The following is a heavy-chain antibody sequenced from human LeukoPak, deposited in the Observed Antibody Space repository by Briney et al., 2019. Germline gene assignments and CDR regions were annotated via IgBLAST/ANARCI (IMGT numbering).Heavy chain of an antibody. J-gene: IGHJ4*02. CDR3: AMGLWFGEYLFDY. CDR1: GFTFSSYA. V-gene: IGHV3-23*01. Sequence: GGSLRLSCAASGFTFSSYAMSWVRQAPGKGVEWVSAMRCSCGSTYYADSVKGRFTISRDNYKNTLYLQMNRLRAEDTAVYYCAMGLWFGEYLFDYWGQGNLVTVSS. D-gene: IGHD3-10*01. CDR2: MRCSCGST.